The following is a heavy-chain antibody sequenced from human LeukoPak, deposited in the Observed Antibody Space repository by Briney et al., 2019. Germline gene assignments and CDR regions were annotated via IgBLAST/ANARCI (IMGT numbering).Heavy chain of an antibody. V-gene: IGHV1-2*02. CDR2: INPKNAAT. Sequence: GASVKVSCKASGYTFTGHYIHWVRQAPGQGLEWMGWINPKNAATNYAQKFQGRVTMTRDTSISTAYMELSRLRSDDTAMYYCARSSGWKYNIDYWGQGTLVTVSS. D-gene: IGHD6-19*01. CDR3: ARSSGWKYNIDY. J-gene: IGHJ4*02. CDR1: GYTFTGHY.